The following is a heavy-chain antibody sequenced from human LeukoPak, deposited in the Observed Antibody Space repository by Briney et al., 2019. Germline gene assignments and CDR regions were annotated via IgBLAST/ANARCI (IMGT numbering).Heavy chain of an antibody. D-gene: IGHD3-22*01. CDR3: ARLEVVIFPSFNY. CDR2: FYYSGST. J-gene: IGHJ4*02. Sequence: SETLSLTCTVSGGSISSDDYYWSWIRQPPGKGLEWIGSFYYSGSTYYNPSLKSRVTTSVDASKNQFSLKLTSVTAADTAVYYCARLEVVIFPSFNYWGQGTLVTVSS. V-gene: IGHV4-39*07. CDR1: GGSISSDDYY.